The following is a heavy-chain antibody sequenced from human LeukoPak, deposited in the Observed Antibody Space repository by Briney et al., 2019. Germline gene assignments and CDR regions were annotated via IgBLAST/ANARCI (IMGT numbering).Heavy chain of an antibody. D-gene: IGHD3-9*01. CDR2: ISGSGGST. J-gene: IGHJ5*02. V-gene: IGHV3-23*01. CDR3: ARDCDYDILTGYNWFDP. CDR1: GFTFSSYV. Sequence: PGGSQRLSCAASGFTFSSYVMSWVRQAPGKGLEWVSAISGSGGSTYYADSVKGRFTISRDNSKNTLYLQMNSLRAEDTAVYYCARDCDYDILTGYNWFDPWGQGTLVTVSS.